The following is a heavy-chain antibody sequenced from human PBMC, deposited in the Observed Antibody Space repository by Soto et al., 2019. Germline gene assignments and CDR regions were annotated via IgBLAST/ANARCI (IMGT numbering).Heavy chain of an antibody. CDR2: INAGNGKT. D-gene: IGHD3-22*01. CDR1: GYTFTNYA. J-gene: IGHJ4*02. CDR3: ARGSGYYYWDDY. Sequence: ASVKVSCKASGYTFTNYAIHWVRQAPGQRLEWMGWINAGNGKTKYSQKFQGRVTITRDTSASTAYMELSSLRSEDTAVYYCARGSGYYYWDDYWGQGTLVTVSS. V-gene: IGHV1-3*01.